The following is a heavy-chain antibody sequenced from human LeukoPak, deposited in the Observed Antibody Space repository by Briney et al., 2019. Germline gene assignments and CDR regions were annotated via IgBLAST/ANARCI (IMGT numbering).Heavy chain of an antibody. J-gene: IGHJ4*02. CDR2: IREDGTEK. CDR1: GFTFSGTW. CDR3: ARHVGISF. V-gene: IGHV3-7*01. D-gene: IGHD7-27*01. Sequence: GGSLRLSCTASGFTFSGTWMTWVRQAPGKGLEWVANIREDGTEKNYVDSVKGRFTISRDNAKNSLFLQMSNLRDDDTAIYYCARHVGISFWGPGTLVTVSS.